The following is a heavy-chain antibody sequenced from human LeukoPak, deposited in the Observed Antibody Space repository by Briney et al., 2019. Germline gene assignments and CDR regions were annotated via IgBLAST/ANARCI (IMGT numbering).Heavy chain of an antibody. Sequence: GGSLRLSCAASGFTFDDYAMHWVRQAPGKGLEWVSGISWNSGSIGYADSVKGRFTISRDNAKNSLYLQMNSLRAEDTALYYCAKGAYDILTGYTGYRGQGTLVTVSS. J-gene: IGHJ4*02. D-gene: IGHD3-9*01. V-gene: IGHV3-9*01. CDR2: ISWNSGSI. CDR1: GFTFDDYA. CDR3: AKGAYDILTGYTGY.